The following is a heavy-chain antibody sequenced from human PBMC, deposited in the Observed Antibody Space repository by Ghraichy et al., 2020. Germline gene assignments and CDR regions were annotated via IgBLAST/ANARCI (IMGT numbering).Heavy chain of an antibody. J-gene: IGHJ6*04. CDR2: MYYSGST. V-gene: IGHV4-59*01. CDR3: ARVRAEGHEFYYYYGIDV. Sequence: SETLSLTCTVSGGPMTGYYWNWIRQSPGKELEWIGYMYYSGSTNYNPSLKRRVPVSIDTSKNQVSLKLTSMTAADTAVYYCARVRAEGHEFYYYYGIDVWGKGTSVNVSS. CDR1: GGPMTGYY. D-gene: IGHD3-10*01.